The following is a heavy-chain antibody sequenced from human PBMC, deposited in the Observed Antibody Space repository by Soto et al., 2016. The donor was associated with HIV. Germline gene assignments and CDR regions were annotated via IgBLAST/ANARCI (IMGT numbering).Heavy chain of an antibody. CDR3: ARGIVIDY. J-gene: IGHJ4*02. CDR2: MNLNSANT. CDR1: GYTFTGYY. Sequence: QVQLVQSGAEVKKPGASVKVSCKASGYTFTGYYMHWVRQAPGQGLEWMGWMNLNSANTGYAENFQGRVTFTRDTSINTAYMELSSLTSEDTAVYYCARGIVIDYWGQGTLVTVSS. V-gene: IGHV1-8*02. D-gene: IGHD1-26*01.